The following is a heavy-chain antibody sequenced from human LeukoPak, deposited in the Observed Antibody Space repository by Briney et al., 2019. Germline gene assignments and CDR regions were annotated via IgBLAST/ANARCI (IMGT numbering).Heavy chain of an antibody. CDR1: GFTFSSYW. V-gene: IGHV3-21*01. Sequence: PGGSLRLSCAAFGFTFSSYWMSWVRQAPGKGLEWVSSISTSSSYIYYADSVKGRFTISRDNAKNSLYLQMSSLRAEDTAVYYCARDGDTVLTRGYYYYLDIWGKGTTVTVSS. J-gene: IGHJ6*03. CDR2: ISTSSSYI. D-gene: IGHD3-10*01. CDR3: ARDGDTVLTRGYYYYLDI.